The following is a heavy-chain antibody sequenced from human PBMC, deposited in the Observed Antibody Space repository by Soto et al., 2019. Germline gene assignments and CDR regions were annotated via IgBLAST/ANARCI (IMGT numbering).Heavy chain of an antibody. CDR1: GGSFSGYY. CDR3: ARFRVYGSGSYYDWFDP. CDR2: INHSGST. Sequence: SETLSLTCAVYGGSFSGYYWSWIRQPPGKGLEWIGEINHSGSTNYNPSLKSRVTISVDTSKNQFSLKLSSVTAADTAVYYCARFRVYGSGSYYDWFDPWGQGTLVTVSS. D-gene: IGHD3-10*01. V-gene: IGHV4-34*01. J-gene: IGHJ5*02.